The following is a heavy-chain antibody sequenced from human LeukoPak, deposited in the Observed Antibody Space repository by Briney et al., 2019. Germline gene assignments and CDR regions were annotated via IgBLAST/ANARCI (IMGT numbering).Heavy chain of an antibody. CDR3: AKVMWTGGTISFDY. J-gene: IGHJ4*02. CDR1: GFNFSNYA. D-gene: IGHD3-9*01. V-gene: IGHV3-30*18. Sequence: GGSLRLSCAASGFNFSNYAMSWVRQAPGKGLEWVALISYDGSNEYYGDSVKGRFIISRDNSKNTLYLEMNSLRAEDTAVYYCAKVMWTGGTISFDYWGQGTLVTVSS. CDR2: ISYDGSNE.